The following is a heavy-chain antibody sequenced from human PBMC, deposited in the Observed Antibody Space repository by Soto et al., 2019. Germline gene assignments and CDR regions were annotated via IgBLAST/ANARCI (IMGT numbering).Heavy chain of an antibody. J-gene: IGHJ4*02. D-gene: IGHD5-12*01. CDR1: GFTFSSYA. V-gene: IGHV3-23*01. Sequence: EVQLLESGGGLVQPGGSLRLSCAASGFTFSSYAMSWVRQAPGKGLEWVSAISGSGGSTYYADSVKGRFTISRDNSKTXLYLQMNSLRAEDTAVYYCAKVGIVATKSPTYFDYWGQGTLVTVSS. CDR3: AKVGIVATKSPTYFDY. CDR2: ISGSGGST.